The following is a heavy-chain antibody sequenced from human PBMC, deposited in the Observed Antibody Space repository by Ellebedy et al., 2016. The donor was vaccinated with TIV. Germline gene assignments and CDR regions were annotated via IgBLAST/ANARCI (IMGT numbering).Heavy chain of an antibody. D-gene: IGHD3-10*01. CDR2: ISSSSSYI. CDR1: GFTFSSYS. J-gene: IGHJ4*02. CDR3: AKRVWFGELPYFDY. Sequence: GGSLRLXXAASGFTFSSYSMNWVRQAPGKGLEWVSSISSSSSYIYYADSVKGRFTISRDNAKNSLYLQMNSLRAEDTAVYYCAKRVWFGELPYFDYWGQGTLVTVSS. V-gene: IGHV3-21*04.